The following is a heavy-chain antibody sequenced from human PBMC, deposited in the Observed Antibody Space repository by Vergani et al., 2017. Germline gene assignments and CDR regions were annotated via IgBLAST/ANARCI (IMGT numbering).Heavy chain of an antibody. Sequence: EVQLVESGGGLVQPGGSLRLSCAASGFTFSDHYMDWVRQASGKGLEWVGRTRNKANSYTTEYAASVKGRFTISRDDSKNSLYLQMNSLKTEDTAVYYCARESGYCSGGSCYSGRYYYYYMDVWGKGTTVTVSS. CDR2: TRNKANSYTT. CDR3: ARESGYCSGGSCYSGRYYYYYMDV. V-gene: IGHV3-72*01. D-gene: IGHD2-15*01. CDR1: GFTFSDHY. J-gene: IGHJ6*03.